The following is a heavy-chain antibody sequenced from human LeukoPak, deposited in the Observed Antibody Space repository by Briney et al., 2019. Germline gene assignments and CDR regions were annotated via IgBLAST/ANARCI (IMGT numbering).Heavy chain of an antibody. Sequence: SETLSLTCTVSGGSISSYYWSWIRQPPGKGLEWIGYIYYSGSTNYNPSLKSRVTISVDTSKNQFSLKLSSVTAADTAVYYCARGTSGDFDYWGQGTLVTVSS. D-gene: IGHD2-8*02. CDR3: ARGTSGDFDY. CDR1: GGSISSYY. CDR2: IYYSGST. J-gene: IGHJ4*02. V-gene: IGHV4-59*01.